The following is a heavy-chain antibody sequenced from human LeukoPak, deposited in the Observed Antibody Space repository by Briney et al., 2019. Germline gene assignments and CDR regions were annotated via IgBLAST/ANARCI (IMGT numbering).Heavy chain of an antibody. D-gene: IGHD1-26*01. CDR3: AREMERYFDY. Sequence: PGRSLRLSCAASGFTFSSYAMHWVRQAPGKGLEWVAVISYDGTNKYYADSVKGRFTISRDNSKNTLYLQMNSLRAEDTAVYYCAREMERYFDYWGQGTLVTVSS. J-gene: IGHJ4*02. CDR2: ISYDGTNK. CDR1: GFTFSSYA. V-gene: IGHV3-30*04.